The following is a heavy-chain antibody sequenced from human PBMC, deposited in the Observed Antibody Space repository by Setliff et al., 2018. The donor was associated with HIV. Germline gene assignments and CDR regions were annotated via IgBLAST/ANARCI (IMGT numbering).Heavy chain of an antibody. V-gene: IGHV4-39*07. J-gene: IGHJ3*02. D-gene: IGHD4-4*01. Sequence: SETLSLTCSVSGGSISSSTYYWGWIRQPPGQGLEWIGSIYHSGFTYHNPSLKSRVTISADTSKNQFSLKLSSVTAADTAVYYCARCPVTPAFDIWGQGTMVTVSS. CDR2: IYHSGFT. CDR1: GGSISSSTYY. CDR3: ARCPVTPAFDI.